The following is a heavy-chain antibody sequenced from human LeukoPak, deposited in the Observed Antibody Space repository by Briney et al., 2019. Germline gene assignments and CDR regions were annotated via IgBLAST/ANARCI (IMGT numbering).Heavy chain of an antibody. CDR3: ARQLGYRGSGSYYHDC. CDR2: IYYSGST. CDR1: GGSISSSSYY. V-gene: IGHV4-39*01. D-gene: IGHD3-10*01. J-gene: IGHJ4*02. Sequence: SETLSLTCTVSGGSISSSSYYWGWIRQPPGKGLEWIGSIYYSGSTYYNPSLKSRVTISVDTSKNQFSLKLSSVTAADTAVYYCARQLGYRGSGSYYHDCWGQGTLVTVSS.